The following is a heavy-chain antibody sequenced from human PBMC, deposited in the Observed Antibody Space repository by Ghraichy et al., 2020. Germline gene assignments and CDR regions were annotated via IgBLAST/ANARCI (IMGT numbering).Heavy chain of an antibody. CDR3: ATRSRRFDILTGYYFDY. D-gene: IGHD3-9*01. CDR1: GGSISSSSYY. CDR2: IYYSGST. V-gene: IGHV4-39*01. J-gene: IGHJ4*02. Sequence: SETLPLTCTVSGGSISSSSYYWGWIRQPPGKGLEWIGSIYYSGSTYYNPSLKSRVTISVDTSKNQFSLKLSSVTAADTAVYYCATRSRRFDILTGYYFDYWGQGTLVTVSS.